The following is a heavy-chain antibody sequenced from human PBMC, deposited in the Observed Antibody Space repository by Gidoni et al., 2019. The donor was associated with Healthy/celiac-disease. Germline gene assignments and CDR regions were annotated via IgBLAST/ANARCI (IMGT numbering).Heavy chain of an antibody. CDR1: GFTVSSNY. D-gene: IGHD7-27*01. CDR2: IYSGGST. Sequence: EVQLVESGGGLVQPGGSLRLSCAASGFTVSSNYMSWVRQAPGKGLEWVSVIYSGGSTYYADSVKGRFTISRDNSKNTLYLQMNSLRAEDTAVYYCARAVWGSGPRVGAFDIWGQGTMVTVSS. CDR3: ARAVWGSGPRVGAFDI. V-gene: IGHV3-66*02. J-gene: IGHJ3*02.